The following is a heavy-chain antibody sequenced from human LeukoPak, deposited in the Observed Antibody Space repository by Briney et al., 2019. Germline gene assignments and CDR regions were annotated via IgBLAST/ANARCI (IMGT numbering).Heavy chain of an antibody. CDR3: ARSPHGSSLNWFDP. J-gene: IGHJ5*02. CDR2: INPSGGST. CDR1: GYTFTNYY. V-gene: IGHV1-46*01. D-gene: IGHD6-13*01. Sequence: GALVKVSCKASGYTFTNYYIHWVRQAPGQGLEWMGIINPSGGSTTYAQKFQGRVTMTRDTSTRTVYMELRSLRSEDTAVYYCARSPHGSSLNWFDPWGQGTLVTVSS.